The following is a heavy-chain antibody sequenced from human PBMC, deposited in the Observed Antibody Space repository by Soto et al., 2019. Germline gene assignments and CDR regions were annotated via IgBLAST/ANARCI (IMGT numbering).Heavy chain of an antibody. CDR3: ARRSAAAGMDSYYYGMDV. Sequence: GGSLRLSCAASGFTFSSYGMHWVRQAPGKGLEWVAVIWYDGSNKYYADSVKGRFTISRDNSKNTLYLQMNSLRAEDTAVYYCARRSAAAGMDSYYYGMDVWGQGTTVTVSS. D-gene: IGHD6-13*01. CDR2: IWYDGSNK. V-gene: IGHV3-33*01. CDR1: GFTFSSYG. J-gene: IGHJ6*02.